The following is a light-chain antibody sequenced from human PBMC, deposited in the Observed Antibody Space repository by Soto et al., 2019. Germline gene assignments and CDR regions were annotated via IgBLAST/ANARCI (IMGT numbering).Light chain of an antibody. V-gene: IGKV1-5*01. CDR1: QTTNTW. CDR3: QQYISYPYT. CDR2: DAS. J-gene: IGKJ2*01. Sequence: DIQMTQFPSTLSASVGDRVTITCRASQTTNTWLAWYQQKPGTATKLLIYDASSLEGGVPSRFSASGSGTEFTLTISRLQPDDLATYYCQQYISYPYTFGQGTKVEIK.